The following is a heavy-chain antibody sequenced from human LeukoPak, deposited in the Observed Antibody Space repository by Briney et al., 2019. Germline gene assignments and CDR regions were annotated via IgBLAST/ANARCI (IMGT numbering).Heavy chain of an antibody. J-gene: IGHJ5*02. Sequence: SGPTLVTPTQTLTLPFTFSGFSLSTSGVGVGWIRQPPGKALEWLALIYWDDDKRYSPSLKSRLTITKDTSKNQVVLTMTNMDPVDTATYYCARAYYDILTGYWEGFDPWGQGTLVTVSS. CDR1: GFSLSTSGVG. CDR3: ARAYYDILTGYWEGFDP. V-gene: IGHV2-5*02. D-gene: IGHD3-9*01. CDR2: IYWDDDK.